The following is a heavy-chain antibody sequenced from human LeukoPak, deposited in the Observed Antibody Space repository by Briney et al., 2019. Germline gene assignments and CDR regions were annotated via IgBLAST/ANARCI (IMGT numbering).Heavy chain of an antibody. CDR3: ARDQGDIVVVPAAGSTAYYYYYYMDV. D-gene: IGHD2-2*01. CDR1: GFTFSSYW. V-gene: IGHV3-7*01. Sequence: RGSLRLSCAASGFTFSSYWMSWVRQAPGKGLEWVANIKQDGSEKYYVDSVKGRFTISRDNAKNSLYLQMNSLRAEDTAVYYCARDQGDIVVVPAAGSTAYYYYYYMDVWGKGTTVTVSS. J-gene: IGHJ6*03. CDR2: IKQDGSEK.